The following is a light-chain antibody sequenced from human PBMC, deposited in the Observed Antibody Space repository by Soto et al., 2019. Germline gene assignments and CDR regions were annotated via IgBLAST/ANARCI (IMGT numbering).Light chain of an antibody. CDR3: QQRSSWPLT. CDR1: QSVSSSY. J-gene: IGKJ4*01. Sequence: DIVLTQSPGTLSLSPGERATLSCRASQSVSSSYLAWYQQKPGQAPRLLIFDTSNRATGIPARFSGSGSGTDFTLTISSLEPEDFVVYYCQQRSSWPLTFGGGTKVDIK. CDR2: DTS. V-gene: IGKV3-11*01.